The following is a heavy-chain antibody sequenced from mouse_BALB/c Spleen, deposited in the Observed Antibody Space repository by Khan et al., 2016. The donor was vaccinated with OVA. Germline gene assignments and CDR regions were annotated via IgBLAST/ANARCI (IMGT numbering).Heavy chain of an antibody. CDR2: INPRSGYT. CDR3: ARRRGGYYFDY. V-gene: IGHV1-4*02. Sequence: QVQLQQSAAELARPGASVKMSCKASGYTFTSYTMHWVKQRPGQGLEWIGYINPRSGYTEYSQKFKDRTTLTADKSSNTAYMQLSSLTSEDSAVYYCARRRGGYYFDYWGQGTTLTVSS. J-gene: IGHJ2*01. CDR1: GYTFTSYT.